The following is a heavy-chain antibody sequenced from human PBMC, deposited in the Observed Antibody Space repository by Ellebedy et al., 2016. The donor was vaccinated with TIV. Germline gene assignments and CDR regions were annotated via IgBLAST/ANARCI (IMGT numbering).Heavy chain of an antibody. D-gene: IGHD3-22*01. CDR3: ARGVYYDSNDAFDI. CDR2: INHSGST. Sequence: SQTLSLTCXVYGVSFRGYHWSWIRQPPGKGLEWIGEINHSGSTNYNPSLKSRVTVSVDTSKNQFSLKLSSVTAADTAVYYCARGVYYDSNDAFDIWGQGTMVTVSS. J-gene: IGHJ3*02. V-gene: IGHV4-34*01. CDR1: GVSFRGYH.